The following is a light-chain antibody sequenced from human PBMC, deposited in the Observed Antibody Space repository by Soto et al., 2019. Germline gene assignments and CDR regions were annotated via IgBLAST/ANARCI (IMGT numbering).Light chain of an antibody. Sequence: QALVTQPTSLSASPGASARFTCTLRSGINVDTYRMYWYQQKPGSLPRFLLRYNSDSDKQQGSGVPSRFSGSKDASANAGLLLISGLQSEDEADYYCAIWYSSTVVFGGGTKLTVL. CDR1: SGINVDTYR. V-gene: IGLV5-39*01. CDR3: AIWYSSTVV. CDR2: YNSDSDK. J-gene: IGLJ2*01.